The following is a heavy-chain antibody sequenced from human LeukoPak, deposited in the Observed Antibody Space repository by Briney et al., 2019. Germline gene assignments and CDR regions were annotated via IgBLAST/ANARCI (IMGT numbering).Heavy chain of an antibody. Sequence: GGSLRLSCAASGFSFTYGMHWVRQAPGKGLEWVTYIRKDGSNIYYAESVKGRFTISRDNSKNTLYLQMNSLRAEDTAVYYCARDRVGATSNFDYWGQGTLVTVSS. V-gene: IGHV3-30*02. CDR2: IRKDGSNI. J-gene: IGHJ4*02. CDR1: GFSFTYG. D-gene: IGHD1-26*01. CDR3: ARDRVGATSNFDY.